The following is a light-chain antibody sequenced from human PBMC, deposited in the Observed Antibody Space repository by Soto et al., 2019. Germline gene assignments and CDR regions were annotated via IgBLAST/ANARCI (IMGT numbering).Light chain of an antibody. CDR1: SSDVGRNNR. V-gene: IGLV2-18*02. Sequence: QSALTQPPSVSGSPGQSVTISCTGTSSDVGRNNRVSWFQQPPGTAPKLMIYEVSNRPSGVPDRFSGSKSGNTASLTISGLQAEDDADYYCSSYTSSSTYVFGTGTKVTVL. J-gene: IGLJ1*01. CDR3: SSYTSSSTYV. CDR2: EVS.